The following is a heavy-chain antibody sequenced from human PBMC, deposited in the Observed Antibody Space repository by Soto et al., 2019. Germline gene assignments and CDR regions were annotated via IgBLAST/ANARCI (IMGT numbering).Heavy chain of an antibody. V-gene: IGHV3-74*01. CDR2: SNSDGSST. CDR1: GFTFSNYW. Sequence: EVQLVESGGGLVQPGGSLRLSCAASGFTFSNYWMYWVRQTPGKGLVWVSRSNSDGSSTSYADSVKGRFTISRDNAKNTLYLQMNSLRAEDMAVYYCVRGGYYYGMDVWGQGTTVTVAS. CDR3: VRGGYYYGMDV. J-gene: IGHJ6*02.